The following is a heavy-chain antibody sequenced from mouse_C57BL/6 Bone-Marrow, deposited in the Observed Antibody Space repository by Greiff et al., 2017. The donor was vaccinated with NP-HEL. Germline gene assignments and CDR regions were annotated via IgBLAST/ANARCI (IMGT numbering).Heavy chain of an antibody. CDR3: ARWLLHWYFDV. CDR2: INPNNGGT. D-gene: IGHD2-3*01. CDR1: GYTFTDYN. J-gene: IGHJ1*03. Sequence: VQLQQSGPELVKPGASVKMSCKASGYTFTDYNMHWVKQSHGKSLEWIGYINPNNGGTSYNQKFKGKATLTVNTSSSTAYMELRSLTSEDSAVYYCARWLLHWYFDVWGTGTTVTVSS. V-gene: IGHV1-22*01.